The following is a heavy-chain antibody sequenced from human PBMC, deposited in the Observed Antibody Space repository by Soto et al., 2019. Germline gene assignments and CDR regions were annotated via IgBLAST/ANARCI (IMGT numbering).Heavy chain of an antibody. D-gene: IGHD6-19*01. V-gene: IGHV1-18*01. CDR2: ISAYNGNT. CDR1: GYTLTSYG. J-gene: IGHJ6*02. Sequence: ASVKVSCKASGYTLTSYGISWVRQAPGQGLEWMGWISAYNGNTNYAQKLQGRVTMTTDTSTSTAYMELRSLRSDDTAVYYCARGGPQYSSGWYYYYGMDVWGQGTTVTVSS. CDR3: ARGGPQYSSGWYYYYGMDV.